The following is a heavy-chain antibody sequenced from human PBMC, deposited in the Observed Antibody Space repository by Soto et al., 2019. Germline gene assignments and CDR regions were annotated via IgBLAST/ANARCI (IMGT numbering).Heavy chain of an antibody. Sequence: GGSLRLSCAASGFTFSSYGMHWVRQAPGKGLEWVAVIWYDGSNKYYADSVKGRFTISRDNSKNTLYLQMNSRRAEDTAVYYCARTYYDFWSGSNQYYYYGMDVWGQGTTVTVSS. CDR3: ARTYYDFWSGSNQYYYYGMDV. CDR1: GFTFSSYG. D-gene: IGHD3-3*01. J-gene: IGHJ6*02. V-gene: IGHV3-33*01. CDR2: IWYDGSNK.